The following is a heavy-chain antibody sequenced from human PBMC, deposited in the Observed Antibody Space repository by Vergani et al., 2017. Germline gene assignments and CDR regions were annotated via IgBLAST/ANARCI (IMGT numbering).Heavy chain of an antibody. CDR2: ISWNSGSI. Sequence: EVQLVESGGGLVQPGRSLRLSCAASGFTFDDYAMHWVRQAPGKGLEWVSGISWNSGSIGYADSVKGRFTISRDNAKNSLYLQMNSLRAEDTALYYCASAYGSGVGIGYWGQGTLVTVSS. D-gene: IGHD3-10*01. V-gene: IGHV3-9*01. CDR3: ASAYGSGVGIGY. J-gene: IGHJ4*02. CDR1: GFTFDDYA.